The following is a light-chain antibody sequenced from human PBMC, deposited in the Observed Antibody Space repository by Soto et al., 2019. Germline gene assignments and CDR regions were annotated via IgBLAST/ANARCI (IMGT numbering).Light chain of an antibody. Sequence: DIQMTQSPSSLSASVGDRVTITCQASQDISNYLNWYQQKPGKAPKVLIYDASNLKTGVPSRFSGSGSGTDFTFTISSLQPEDIATYYCQQYGNLPLAFGQGTKVEIK. J-gene: IGKJ1*01. CDR1: QDISNY. V-gene: IGKV1-33*01. CDR3: QQYGNLPLA. CDR2: DAS.